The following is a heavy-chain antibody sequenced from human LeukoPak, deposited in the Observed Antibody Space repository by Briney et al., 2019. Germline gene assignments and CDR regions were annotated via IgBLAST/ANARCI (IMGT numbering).Heavy chain of an antibody. D-gene: IGHD4-17*01. CDR1: GFTFGSYG. Sequence: GGSLRLSCAASGFTFGSYGMHWVRQAPGKGLEWVAVISFDGSNKYYADSVRGRFTISRDNSKNTLYLQINSLRAEDTAVYYCAKDWHTVTTFDYWGQGTLVTVSS. V-gene: IGHV3-30*18. J-gene: IGHJ4*02. CDR2: ISFDGSNK. CDR3: AKDWHTVTTFDY.